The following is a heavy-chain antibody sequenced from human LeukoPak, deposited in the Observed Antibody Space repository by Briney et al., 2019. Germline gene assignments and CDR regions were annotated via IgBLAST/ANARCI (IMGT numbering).Heavy chain of an antibody. V-gene: IGHV3-9*01. Sequence: GGSLRLSCAASGFTFDDYAMHWVRQAPGKGLEWVSGISWNSGSIGYADSVKGRFTISRDNAKNSLYLQMNSLRAEDTALYYCAKDGSSPYYDSSGYYYPSWGQGTMVTVSS. D-gene: IGHD3-22*01. CDR1: GFTFDDYA. CDR3: AKDGSSPYYDSSGYYYPS. CDR2: ISWNSGSI. J-gene: IGHJ3*01.